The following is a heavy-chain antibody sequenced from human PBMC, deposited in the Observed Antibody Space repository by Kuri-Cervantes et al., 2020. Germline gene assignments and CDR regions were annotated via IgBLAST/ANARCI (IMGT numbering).Heavy chain of an antibody. Sequence: ASVKVSCKASGYTFTNYYMHWVRQAPGQGLEWMGIINPSGGSTSYAQKLQGRVTMTRDTSTSTVYMELNSLRAEDTAEYYCAKGNTGTVGASAFDYWGQGTLVTVSS. CDR1: GYTFTNYY. CDR2: INPSGGST. CDR3: AKGNTGTVGASAFDY. D-gene: IGHD1-26*01. J-gene: IGHJ4*02. V-gene: IGHV1-46*04.